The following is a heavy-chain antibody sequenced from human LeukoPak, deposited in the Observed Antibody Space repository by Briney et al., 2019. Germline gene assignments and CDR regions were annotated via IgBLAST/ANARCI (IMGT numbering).Heavy chain of an antibody. CDR3: AKDTYCGGDCYSYFDL. J-gene: IGHJ2*01. D-gene: IGHD2-21*02. V-gene: IGHV3-23*01. CDR2: ISGSGGST. Sequence: GGSLRLSCAASGFTFSSYSMNWVRQAPGKGLEWVSAISGSGGSTYYADSVKGRFTISRDNSKNTLYLQMNSLRAEDTAAYYCAKDTYCGGDCYSYFDLWGRGTLVTVSS. CDR1: GFTFSSYS.